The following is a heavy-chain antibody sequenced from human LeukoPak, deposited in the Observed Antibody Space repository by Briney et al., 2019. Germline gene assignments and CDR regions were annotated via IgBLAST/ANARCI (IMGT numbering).Heavy chain of an antibody. CDR2: IYYSGST. CDR1: GGSISSGGYY. V-gene: IGHV4-31*03. D-gene: IGHD6-19*01. J-gene: IGHJ3*02. Sequence: SETLSLTCTVSGGSISSGGYYWSWIRQHPGKGLEWIGYIYYSGSTYYNPSLKSRVTISVDRSKNQFSLKLSSVTAADTAVYYCARGAGLNAFDIWGQGTMVTVSS. CDR3: ARGAGLNAFDI.